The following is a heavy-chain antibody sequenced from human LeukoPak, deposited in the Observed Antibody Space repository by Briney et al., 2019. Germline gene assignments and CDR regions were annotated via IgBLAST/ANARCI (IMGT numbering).Heavy chain of an antibody. J-gene: IGHJ4*02. CDR2: ISSSGSTI. D-gene: IGHD1-26*01. CDR3: ARDLGPYLIVGATDYFDY. CDR1: GFTFSDYY. Sequence: PGGSLRLSCAASGFTFSDYYMSWIRQAPGKGLEWVSYISSSGSTIYYADSVKGRFTISRDNAKNSLYLQMNSLRAEDTAVYYCARDLGPYLIVGATDYFDYWGQGTLVTVSS. V-gene: IGHV3-11*04.